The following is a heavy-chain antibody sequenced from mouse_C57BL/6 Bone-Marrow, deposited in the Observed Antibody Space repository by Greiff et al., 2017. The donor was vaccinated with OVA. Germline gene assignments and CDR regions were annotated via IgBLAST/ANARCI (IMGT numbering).Heavy chain of an antibody. CDR3: ARALDSSGYVRDY. Sequence: EVQLVESGGGLVKPGGSLKLSCAASGFTFSSYAMSWVRQTPEKRLEWVATISAGGSYTYYPDNVQGRFTISRDNAKNNLYLQMSHLKSEDAAMYYCARALDSSGYVRDYWGQGTTLTVSS. V-gene: IGHV5-4*01. D-gene: IGHD3-2*02. CDR2: ISAGGSYT. CDR1: GFTFSSYA. J-gene: IGHJ2*01.